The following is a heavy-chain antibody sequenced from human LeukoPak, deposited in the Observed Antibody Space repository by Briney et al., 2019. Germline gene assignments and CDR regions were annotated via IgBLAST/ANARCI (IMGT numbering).Heavy chain of an antibody. V-gene: IGHV4-31*03. CDR3: ARVREDSSGYYTN. Sequence: AQTLYLTCTVSGGSISSGGYYWSWIRQHPGKGLEWIGYIYYSGSTYYNPSLKSRVTISVDTSKNQFSLKLSSVTAADTAVYYCARVREDSSGYYTNWGQGTLVTVSS. J-gene: IGHJ4*02. D-gene: IGHD3-22*01. CDR2: IYYSGST. CDR1: GGSISSGGYY.